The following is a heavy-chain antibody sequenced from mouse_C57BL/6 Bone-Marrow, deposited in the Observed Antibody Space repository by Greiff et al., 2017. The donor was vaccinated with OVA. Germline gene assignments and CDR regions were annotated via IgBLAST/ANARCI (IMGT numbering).Heavy chain of an antibody. Sequence: LQESGPELVKPGASVKISCKASGYAFSSSWMNWVKQRPGKGLEWIGRIYPGDGDTNYNGKFKGKATLTADKSSSTAYMQLSSLTSEDSAVYFCASLYYFDYWGQGTTLTVSS. J-gene: IGHJ2*01. CDR1: GYAFSSSW. V-gene: IGHV1-82*01. CDR2: IYPGDGDT. CDR3: ASLYYFDY.